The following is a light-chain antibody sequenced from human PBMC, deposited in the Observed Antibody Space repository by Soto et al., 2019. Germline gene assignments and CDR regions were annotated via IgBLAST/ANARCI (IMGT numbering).Light chain of an antibody. CDR1: QSVGSD. Sequence: EIVMTQSPATLSVSPGERATLSCRASQSVGSDLAWYQQKPGQAPRLVIYDIFTRATGVPTRISGSGSGTDFPITISRLSYEYFAVYYCQQYNSSPLTFGRGTKVEIK. CDR3: QQYNSSPLT. J-gene: IGKJ4*01. V-gene: IGKV3D-15*01. CDR2: DIF.